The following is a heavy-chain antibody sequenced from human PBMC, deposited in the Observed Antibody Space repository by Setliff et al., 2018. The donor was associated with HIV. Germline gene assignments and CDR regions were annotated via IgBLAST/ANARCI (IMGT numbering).Heavy chain of an antibody. CDR2: AYYGGST. CDR1: GGSINSDSYNYY. J-gene: IGHJ6*02. Sequence: SETLSLTCTVSGGSINSDSYNYYWSWIRQPAGRGLEWIGNAYYGGSTDYNTYNPSLKSRVTVIIDIYRNQMSLNLRSVTAADTAVYYCARHLTYDTIPPLTAYGLDVWGQGTTVTVSS. CDR3: ARHLTYDTIPPLTAYGLDV. D-gene: IGHD3-22*01. V-gene: IGHV4-61*10.